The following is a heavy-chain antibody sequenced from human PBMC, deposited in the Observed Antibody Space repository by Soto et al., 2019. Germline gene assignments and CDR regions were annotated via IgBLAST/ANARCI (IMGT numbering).Heavy chain of an antibody. V-gene: IGHV1-69*01. CDR2: IIPLFGTA. J-gene: IGHJ5*02. CDR3: SINEGTDGYKFAS. D-gene: IGHD5-12*01. CDR1: GGTFSTYD. Sequence: QVQLVQSGAEVKKPGSSVKVSCKASGGTFSTYDICWVRQAPGQGLEWMGGIIPLFGTANYAQKFQGRATIIAYEATRTSYMELRILRSEDTAVYYCSINEGTDGYKFASWGKGTLVTVSS.